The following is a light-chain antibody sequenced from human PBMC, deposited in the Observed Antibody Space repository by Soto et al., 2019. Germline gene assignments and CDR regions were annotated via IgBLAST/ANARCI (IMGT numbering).Light chain of an antibody. CDR3: QSYDSSLSGSV. Sequence: VLTQPPSVSGAPGQRVTISCSGSSSNIGAGYDVHWYQQLPGTAPKLLIYGNSNRPSGVPDRFSGSKSGTSASLAITGLQAEDEADYYCQSYDSSLSGSVFGGGTQLTVL. CDR2: GNS. V-gene: IGLV1-40*01. J-gene: IGLJ2*01. CDR1: SSNIGAGYD.